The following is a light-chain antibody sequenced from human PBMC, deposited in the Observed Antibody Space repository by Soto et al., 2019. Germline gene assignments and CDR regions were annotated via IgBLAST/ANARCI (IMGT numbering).Light chain of an antibody. V-gene: IGKV1-39*01. J-gene: IGKJ1*01. CDR2: RAS. CDR1: QSISTY. Sequence: DIQMTQSPSSLSASVGDRVTISCRASQSISTYLNWCQQKPGTAPRLLIYRASSVKSGVPPRFSGSGSGRDFTLTISSLRPEDIATYCCQQSYSSPPWTFGQGTKVEVK. CDR3: QQSYSSPPWT.